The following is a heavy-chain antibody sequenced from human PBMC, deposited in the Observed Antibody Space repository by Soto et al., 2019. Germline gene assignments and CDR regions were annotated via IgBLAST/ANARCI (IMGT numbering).Heavy chain of an antibody. V-gene: IGHV3-23*01. Sequence: PGWSRRVSCAASGITVSTNYMGWVRKAQGKGLEWVSAISGSGGSTYYADSVKGRFTISRDNSKNTLYLQMNSLRAEDTAVYYCAKVGKYCSSTSCSYYYYGMDVWGQGTTVTVSS. J-gene: IGHJ6*02. CDR3: AKVGKYCSSTSCSYYYYGMDV. CDR1: GITVSTNY. CDR2: ISGSGGST. D-gene: IGHD2-2*01.